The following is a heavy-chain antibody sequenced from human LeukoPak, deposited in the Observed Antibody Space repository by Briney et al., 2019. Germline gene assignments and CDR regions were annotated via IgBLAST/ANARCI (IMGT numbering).Heavy chain of an antibody. CDR3: AKGGYDYVEVGYFDY. Sequence: GGSLRLSCAASGFTFASYAMSWVRQTPGKGLEWVSVIIGSVASTYYADSVEGRFTISRDNSKNTLYLQMNSLRADDTAVYYCAKGGYDYVEVGYFDYWGQGTLVTVSS. CDR2: IIGSVAST. CDR1: GFTFASYA. D-gene: IGHD5-12*01. J-gene: IGHJ4*02. V-gene: IGHV3-23*01.